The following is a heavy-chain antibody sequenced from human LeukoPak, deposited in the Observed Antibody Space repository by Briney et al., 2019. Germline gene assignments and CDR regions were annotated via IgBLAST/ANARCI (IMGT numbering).Heavy chain of an antibody. Sequence: ASVKVSCKASGYTFTSYGISWVRQAPGQGLEWMGWISAYNGNTNYAQKLQGRVTMTTDTSTSTDYMELRSLRSDDTAVYYCARDPRPSYDSSDYYYPGDYWGQGTLVTVSS. CDR1: GYTFTSYG. CDR2: ISAYNGNT. V-gene: IGHV1-18*01. D-gene: IGHD3-22*01. CDR3: ARDPRPSYDSSDYYYPGDY. J-gene: IGHJ4*02.